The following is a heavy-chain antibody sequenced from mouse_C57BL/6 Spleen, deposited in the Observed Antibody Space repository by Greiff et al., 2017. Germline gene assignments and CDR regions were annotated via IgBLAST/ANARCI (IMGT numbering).Heavy chain of an antibody. D-gene: IGHD1-1*01. CDR3: ARSSSFITTVVSPFAY. CDR2: INPNYGTT. Sequence: VQLKQSGPELVKPGASVKISCKASGYSFTDYNMNWVKQSNGKSLEWIGVINPNYGTTSYNQKFKGKATLTVDQSSSTAYMQLNSLTSEDSAVYYCARSSSFITTVVSPFAYWGQGTLVTVSA. J-gene: IGHJ3*01. CDR1: GYSFTDYN. V-gene: IGHV1-39*01.